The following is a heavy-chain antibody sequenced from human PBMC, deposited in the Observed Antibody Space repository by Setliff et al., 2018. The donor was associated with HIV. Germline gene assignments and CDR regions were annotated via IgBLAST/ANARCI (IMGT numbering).Heavy chain of an antibody. CDR1: GYSISSGYY. J-gene: IGHJ4*02. CDR2: IYTSGST. CDR3: ASLPPIYDSSGYYFDY. V-gene: IGHV4-38-2*01. Sequence: SETLSLTCAVSGYSISSGYYWGWIRQPPGKGLEWIGRIYTSGSTNYNPSLKSRVTISVDTSKNEFSLKLSAVTAADTAVYYCASLPPIYDSSGYYFDYWGQGTLVTVS. D-gene: IGHD3-22*01.